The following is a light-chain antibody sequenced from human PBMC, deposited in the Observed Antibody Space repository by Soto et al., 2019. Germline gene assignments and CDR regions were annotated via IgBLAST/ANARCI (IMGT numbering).Light chain of an antibody. CDR2: EVT. Sequence: QSVLTQPASVSGSPGQSITISCTGASSDVGDYNYVSWYQEYPGQVPKLIIFEVTTRPSGVSDRFSGSRSGNTASLTISGLQAEDEADYYCLSHTGSRTLFGGGTKLTVL. J-gene: IGLJ3*02. CDR3: LSHTGSRTL. V-gene: IGLV2-14*01. CDR1: SSDVGDYNY.